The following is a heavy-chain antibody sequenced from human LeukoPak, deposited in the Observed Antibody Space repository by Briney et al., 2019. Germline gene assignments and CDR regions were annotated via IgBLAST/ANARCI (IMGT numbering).Heavy chain of an antibody. Sequence: PGGSLRLSCAASGFTFSSYGMHWVRQAPGKGLEWVAVISYDGSNKYYADSVKGRFTISRDNSKNTLYLQMNSLRAEDTAVYYCAKDEYYDFWSGYYWGLGTLVTVSS. J-gene: IGHJ4*02. V-gene: IGHV3-30*18. CDR3: AKDEYYDFWSGYY. CDR2: ISYDGSNK. D-gene: IGHD3-3*01. CDR1: GFTFSSYG.